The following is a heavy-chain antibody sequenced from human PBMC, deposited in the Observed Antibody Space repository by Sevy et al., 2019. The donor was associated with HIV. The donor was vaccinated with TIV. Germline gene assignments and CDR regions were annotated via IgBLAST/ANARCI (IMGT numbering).Heavy chain of an antibody. Sequence: ASVKVSCKASGYTFTDYYLTWVRQAPGLGLEWMGRINPSSGGTNYPQKFQGRVTMTSDSSISTVYMELRSLRFDDTAVYYSARDHGSPGESLIIIYRFDAWGQGTLVTVSS. J-gene: IGHJ5*02. CDR2: INPSSGGT. CDR3: ARDHGSPGESLIIIYRFDA. CDR1: GYTFTDYY. V-gene: IGHV1-2*06. D-gene: IGHD3-10*01.